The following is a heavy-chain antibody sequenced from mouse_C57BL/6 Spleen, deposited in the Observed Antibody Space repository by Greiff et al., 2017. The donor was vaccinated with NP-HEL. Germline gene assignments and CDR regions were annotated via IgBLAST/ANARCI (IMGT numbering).Heavy chain of an antibody. CDR1: GYTFTDYY. CDR2: INPNNGGT. D-gene: IGHD2-5*01. CDR3: ARRGAYYSNYGYFDY. J-gene: IGHJ2*01. Sequence: EVQLQQSGPELVKPGASVKISCKASGYTFTDYYMNWVKQSHGKSLEWIGDINPNNGGTSYNQKFKGKATLTVDKSSSTAYMELRSLTSEYSAVYYCARRGAYYSNYGYFDYWGQGTTLTVSA. V-gene: IGHV1-26*01.